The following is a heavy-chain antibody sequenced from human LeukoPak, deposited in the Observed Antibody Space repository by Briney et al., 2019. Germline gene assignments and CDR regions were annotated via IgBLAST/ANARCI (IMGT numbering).Heavy chain of an antibody. CDR1: GYTFTGYY. CDR2: INPNSGGT. V-gene: IGHV1-2*02. CDR3: ARLAAPDAFDT. J-gene: IGHJ3*02. Sequence: VASVKVSCKASGYTFTGYYMHWVRQAPGQGLEWMGWINPNSGGTKYEQKFQGRVTMTRDTSISTAHMELSRLRSDDTAVYYCARLAAPDAFDTWGQGTMVTVSS. D-gene: IGHD6-6*01.